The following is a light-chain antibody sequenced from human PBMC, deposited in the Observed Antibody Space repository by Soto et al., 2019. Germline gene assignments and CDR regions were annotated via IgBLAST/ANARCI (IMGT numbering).Light chain of an antibody. Sequence: QSALTQPRSVSGSPGQSVSISCAGTSSDFGGYKYVSWYQQHPGKAPKLMIFDVSERPSGVPDRFSGSKSGNTAYLTISGLRAEDEADYCCCSYVGGWVFGGGTKLTVL. CDR1: SSDFGGYKY. V-gene: IGLV2-11*01. J-gene: IGLJ3*02. CDR3: CSYVGGWV. CDR2: DVS.